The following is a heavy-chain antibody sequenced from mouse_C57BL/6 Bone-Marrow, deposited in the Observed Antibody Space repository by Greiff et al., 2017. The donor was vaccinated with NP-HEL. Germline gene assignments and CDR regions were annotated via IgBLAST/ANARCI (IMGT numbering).Heavy chain of an antibody. CDR1: GFTFSDYG. CDR3: ARGITTVGHWYFDV. J-gene: IGHJ1*03. V-gene: IGHV5-17*01. Sequence: DVKLVESGGGLVKPGGSLKLSCAASGFTFSDYGMHWVRQAPEKGLEWVAYISSGSSTIYYADTVKGRFTISRDHAKNTLFLQMTSLRSEDTAMYYCARGITTVGHWYFDVWGTGTTVTVSS. D-gene: IGHD1-1*01. CDR2: ISSGSSTI.